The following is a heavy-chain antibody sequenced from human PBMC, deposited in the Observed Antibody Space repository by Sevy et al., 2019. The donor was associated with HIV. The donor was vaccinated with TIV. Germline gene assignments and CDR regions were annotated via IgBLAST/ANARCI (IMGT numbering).Heavy chain of an antibody. Sequence: ASVKVSCKASGYTFTSYGISWERQAPGQGLEWMGWISAYNGNTNYAQKLQGRVTMTTDTSTSTAYMELRSLRSDDTAVYYCARTPIAVARDWFDPWGQGTLVTVSS. CDR3: ARTPIAVARDWFDP. D-gene: IGHD6-19*01. CDR1: GYTFTSYG. CDR2: ISAYNGNT. J-gene: IGHJ5*02. V-gene: IGHV1-18*01.